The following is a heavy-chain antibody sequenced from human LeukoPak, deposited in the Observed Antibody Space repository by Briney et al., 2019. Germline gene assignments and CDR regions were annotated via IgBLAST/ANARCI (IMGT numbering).Heavy chain of an antibody. CDR2: ISYDGSNK. CDR3: VRVGSVAGSDYLDY. Sequence: PGRSLRLSCAASGFTSSSYAMHWVRQAPGKGLEWVAVISYDGSNKYYADSVKGRFTISRDNSKNTLYLQMNSLRAEDTAVYYCVRVGSVAGSDYLDYWGQGTLVTVSS. J-gene: IGHJ4*02. V-gene: IGHV3-30*04. CDR1: GFTSSSYA. D-gene: IGHD6-19*01.